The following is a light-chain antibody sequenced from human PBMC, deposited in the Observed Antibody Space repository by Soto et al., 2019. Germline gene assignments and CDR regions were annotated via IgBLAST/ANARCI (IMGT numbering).Light chain of an antibody. CDR3: QQFSSYPLT. Sequence: ESVLTQSPGTLSLSPGERATLSCRASQSVSSNYLAWYQQKPGQAPRLLIYDASSRATGIPDRFSGGGSGTDFTLTISRLEPEDFAVYYCQQFSSYPLTFGGGTKVDI. J-gene: IGKJ4*01. CDR2: DAS. V-gene: IGKV3-20*01. CDR1: QSVSSNY.